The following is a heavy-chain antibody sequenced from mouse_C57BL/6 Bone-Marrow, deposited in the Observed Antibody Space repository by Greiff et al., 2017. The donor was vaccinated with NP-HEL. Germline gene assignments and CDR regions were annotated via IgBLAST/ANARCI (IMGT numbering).Heavy chain of an antibody. D-gene: IGHD1-1*02. CDR2: IYPRSGNT. Sequence: QVHVKQSGAELARPGASVKLSCKASGYTFTSYGISWVKQRTGQGLEWIGEIYPRSGNTYYNEKFKGKATLTADKSSSTAYMELRSLTSEDSAVYFCARNYLWPTDYWGQGTSVTVSS. J-gene: IGHJ4*01. V-gene: IGHV1-81*01. CDR1: GYTFTSYG. CDR3: ARNYLWPTDY.